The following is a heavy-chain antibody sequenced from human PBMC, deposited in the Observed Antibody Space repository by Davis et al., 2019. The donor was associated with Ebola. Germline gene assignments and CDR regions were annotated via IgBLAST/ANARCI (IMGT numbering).Heavy chain of an antibody. CDR1: GYTFTSYY. CDR2: INPSGGST. D-gene: IGHD3-3*01. V-gene: IGHV1-46*01. Sequence: ASVKVSCNASGYTFTSYYMHWVRQAPGQGLEWMGIINPSGGSTSYAQKFQGRVTMTRDTSTSTVYMELSSLRSDDTAVYYCARVAYDFWSGSDYWGQGTLVTVSS. CDR3: ARVAYDFWSGSDY. J-gene: IGHJ4*02.